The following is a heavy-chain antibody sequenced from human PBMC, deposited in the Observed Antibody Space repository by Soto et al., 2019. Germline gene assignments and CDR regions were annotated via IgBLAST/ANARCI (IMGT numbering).Heavy chain of an antibody. CDR1: GFSFSSYA. Sequence: PGGSLRLSCTASGFSFSSYAMYWFRQPPGKGLEWVAVISHDGINKHYADSVKGRVTVSRDNSNHSLDLQLNSLRGEDTAMYYWRGEMNSSDYFFKWSDPWGKGTLATASS. D-gene: IGHD6-19*01. J-gene: IGHJ5*02. CDR3: RGEMNSSDYFFKWSDP. V-gene: IGHV3-30-3*01. CDR2: ISHDGINK.